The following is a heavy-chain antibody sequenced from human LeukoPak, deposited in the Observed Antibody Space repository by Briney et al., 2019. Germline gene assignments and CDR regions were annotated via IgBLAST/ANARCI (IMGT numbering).Heavy chain of an antibody. CDR2: INHSGST. CDR3: ARGPRLYYDSSGYGY. J-gene: IGHJ4*02. CDR1: GGSFSGYY. Sequence: SETLSLTCAVYGGSFSGYYWSWIRQPPGKGLEWIGEINHSGSTNYNPSLKSRVTISVDTSKNQFSLKLSSVTAADTAVYYCARGPRLYYDSSGYGYWGQGTLVTVSS. D-gene: IGHD3-22*01. V-gene: IGHV4-34*01.